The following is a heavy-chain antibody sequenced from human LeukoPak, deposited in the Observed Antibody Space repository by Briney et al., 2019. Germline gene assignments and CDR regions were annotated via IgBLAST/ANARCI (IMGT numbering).Heavy chain of an antibody. V-gene: IGHV1-46*01. J-gene: IGHJ4*02. CDR2: INPSGGST. Sequence: ASVKVSCKASGYTFTSYYMHWVRPAPGQGLEWMGIINPSGGSTSYAQKFQGRVTMTRDTSTSTVYMELSSLRSEDTAVYYCARTEGSGEFDYWGQGTLVTVSS. CDR1: GYTFTSYY. D-gene: IGHD2-15*01. CDR3: ARTEGSGEFDY.